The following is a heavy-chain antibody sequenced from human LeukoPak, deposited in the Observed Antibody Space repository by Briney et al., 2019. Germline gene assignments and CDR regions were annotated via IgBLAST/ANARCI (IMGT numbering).Heavy chain of an antibody. Sequence: ASVKVSCKTSGYTFSVYYMHWVRQAPGQGLEWMGWINPNSGGTNYAQKFQGRVTMTRDTSISTAYMELSRLRSDDTAVYYCARDSNSSGWFLYYAMDVWGQGTTVTVSS. V-gene: IGHV1-2*02. J-gene: IGHJ6*02. D-gene: IGHD6-19*01. CDR3: ARDSNSSGWFLYYAMDV. CDR2: INPNSGGT. CDR1: GYTFSVYY.